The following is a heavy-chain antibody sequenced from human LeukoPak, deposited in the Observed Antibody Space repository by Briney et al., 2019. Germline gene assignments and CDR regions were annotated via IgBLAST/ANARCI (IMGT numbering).Heavy chain of an antibody. D-gene: IGHD5-24*01. CDR2: IWYDGSNK. CDR3: VRDRGALQYFDY. Sequence: GGSLRLSCAASGFTFRNHGMHWVRQAPGKGLEWVAIIWYDGSNKYYADSVNGRFTISRDNSKNTLYLQMSSLRDDDTAVYYCVRDRGALQYFDYWGQGTLVTVSS. J-gene: IGHJ4*02. CDR1: GFTFRNHG. V-gene: IGHV3-33*01.